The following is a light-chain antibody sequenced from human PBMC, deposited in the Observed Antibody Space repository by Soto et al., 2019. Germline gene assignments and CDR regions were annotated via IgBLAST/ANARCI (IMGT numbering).Light chain of an antibody. V-gene: IGKV2-30*02. Sequence: DVVMTQSPLSLPVTLGQPASISCRSSQSLVHSDGNTYLNWCQQRPGQSPRRLIYKVSNRDSGVPDRFSGSGSDTDFTLKISRVEAEDVGVYYCMEGTHWPPWTFGQGTKVEIK. CDR2: KVS. CDR3: MEGTHWPPWT. CDR1: QSLVHSDGNTY. J-gene: IGKJ1*01.